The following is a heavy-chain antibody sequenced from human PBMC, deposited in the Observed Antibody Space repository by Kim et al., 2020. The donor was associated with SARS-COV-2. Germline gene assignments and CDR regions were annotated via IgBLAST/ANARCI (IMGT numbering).Heavy chain of an antibody. J-gene: IGHJ3*02. CDR1: GGSISSSSYY. V-gene: IGHV4-39*01. CDR2: IYYSGST. D-gene: IGHD6-19*01. Sequence: SETLSLTCTVSGGSISSSSYYWGSIRQPPGKGLEWIGSIYYSGSTYYNPSLKSRVTISVDTSKNQFSLKLSSVTAADTAVYYCARQRKQWLVQDAFDIWGQGTMVTVSS. CDR3: ARQRKQWLVQDAFDI.